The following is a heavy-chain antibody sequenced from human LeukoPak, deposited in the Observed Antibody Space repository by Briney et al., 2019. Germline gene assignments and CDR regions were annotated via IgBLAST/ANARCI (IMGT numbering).Heavy chain of an antibody. Sequence: GGSLRLSCAASGFTFSSYSMNWVRQAPGKGLEWVSSISGSSSYIYYADSVKGRFTISRDNSKNSLYLQMNSLRTEDTALYYCAKSGSGWQGEYYFDYWGQGTLVTVSS. J-gene: IGHJ4*02. V-gene: IGHV3-21*04. CDR1: GFTFSSYS. CDR3: AKSGSGWQGEYYFDY. CDR2: ISGSSSYI. D-gene: IGHD6-19*01.